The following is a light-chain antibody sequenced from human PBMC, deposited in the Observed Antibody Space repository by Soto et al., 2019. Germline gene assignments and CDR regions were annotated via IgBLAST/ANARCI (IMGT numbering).Light chain of an antibody. Sequence: QSVLTQPPSVSAAPGQKVTISCCGSSSNIGNNYVSWYQQLPGTAPKLLIYDNNKRPSGIPDRFSGSKSGTSATLGITGLQTGDEADYYCGTWDSSLSVYVFGTGTKLTVL. CDR1: SSNIGNNY. J-gene: IGLJ1*01. V-gene: IGLV1-51*01. CDR2: DNN. CDR3: GTWDSSLSVYV.